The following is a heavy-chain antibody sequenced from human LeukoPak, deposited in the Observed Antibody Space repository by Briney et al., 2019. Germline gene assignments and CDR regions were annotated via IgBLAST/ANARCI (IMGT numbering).Heavy chain of an antibody. CDR1: GGSISNYY. J-gene: IGHJ3*02. CDR3: AKSNGYGLVDI. Sequence: SETLSLTCTVSGGSISNYYWGWIRQPPGKGQEWIGNIFYSGSTYYSPSLKSRVTISLDTSRNQFSLKLNSVTAADTAVYYCAKSNGYGLVDIWGQGTMVTVSS. CDR2: IFYSGST. D-gene: IGHD3-10*01. V-gene: IGHV4-39*07.